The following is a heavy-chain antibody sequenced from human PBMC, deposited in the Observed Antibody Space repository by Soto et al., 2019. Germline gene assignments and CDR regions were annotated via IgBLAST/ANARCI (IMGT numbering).Heavy chain of an antibody. CDR3: ARVRLDLGDPTQERFYYYMDV. Sequence: QVQLVESGGGLVKPGGSLRLSCAASGFTFRDFYMSWIRQAPGKGLEWISQIIGSSSTIYYADSVKGRFTISRDNAKNSLYLQMNSLGAGDTAVYYCARVRLDLGDPTQERFYYYMDVWGKGTTVTVS. V-gene: IGHV3-11*01. CDR2: IIGSSSTI. CDR1: GFTFRDFY. J-gene: IGHJ6*03. D-gene: IGHD4-17*01.